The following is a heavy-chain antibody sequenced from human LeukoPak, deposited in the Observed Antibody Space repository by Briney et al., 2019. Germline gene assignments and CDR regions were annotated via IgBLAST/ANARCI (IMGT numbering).Heavy chain of an antibody. CDR1: GYKFTTDY. CDR2: IYPDDSET. D-gene: IGHD3-22*01. Sequence: GESLRISCKASGYKFTTDYIGWVRQMPGKGLEWMGIIYPDDSETNYSPSFQGQVSMSVDKSITTAYLQWSSLKASDTAIYYCARQAYGSHFDAFDIWGQGTMVTVSS. J-gene: IGHJ3*02. CDR3: ARQAYGSHFDAFDI. V-gene: IGHV5-51*01.